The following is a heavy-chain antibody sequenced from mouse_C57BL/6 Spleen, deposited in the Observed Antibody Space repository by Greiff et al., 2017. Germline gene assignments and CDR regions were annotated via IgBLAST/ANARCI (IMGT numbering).Heavy chain of an antibody. Sequence: QVHVKQSGPGLVQPSQSLSITCTVSGFSLTSYGVHWVRQSPGKGLEWLGVIWSGGSTDYNAAFISRLSISKDNSKSQVFFKMNSLQADDTAIYYCARNPTGGYYAMDYWGQGTSVTVSS. V-gene: IGHV2-2*01. CDR3: ARNPTGGYYAMDY. CDR2: IWSGGST. CDR1: GFSLTSYG. J-gene: IGHJ4*01.